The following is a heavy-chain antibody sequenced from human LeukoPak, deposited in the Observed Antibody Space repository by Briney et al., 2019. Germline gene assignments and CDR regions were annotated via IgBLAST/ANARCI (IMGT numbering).Heavy chain of an antibody. D-gene: IGHD1-14*01. Sequence: ASVKVSRKVSGYTLTELCMHWVRQAPGKGLEWMGGFDPEDGEAIYAQKFQGRVTMTEDTSTDTAYMELSSLRSEDTAVYYCATGKIKGWRKASFDPWGQGTLVSVSS. V-gene: IGHV1-24*01. J-gene: IGHJ5*02. CDR2: FDPEDGEA. CDR3: ATGKIKGWRKASFDP. CDR1: GYTLTELC.